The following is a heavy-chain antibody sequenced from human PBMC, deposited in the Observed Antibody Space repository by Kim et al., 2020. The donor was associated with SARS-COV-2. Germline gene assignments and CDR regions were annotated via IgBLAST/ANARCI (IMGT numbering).Heavy chain of an antibody. CDR3: ARGHYGSGRGYFDY. CDR1: GFTFSSYA. CDR2: ISYDGSNK. J-gene: IGHJ4*02. D-gene: IGHD3-10*01. Sequence: GGSLRLSCAASGFTFSSYAMHWVRQAPGKGLEWVAVISYDGSNKYYADSVKGRFTISRDNSKNTLYLQMNSLRAEDTAVYYCARGHYGSGRGYFDYWGQG. V-gene: IGHV3-30*04.